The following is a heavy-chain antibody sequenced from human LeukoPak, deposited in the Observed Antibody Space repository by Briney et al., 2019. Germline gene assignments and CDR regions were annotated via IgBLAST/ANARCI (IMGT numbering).Heavy chain of an antibody. J-gene: IGHJ4*02. V-gene: IGHV3-20*04. CDR1: GFTFDDYG. CDR3: ARVRAWELQDYFEH. Sequence: GGSLRLSCTASGFTFDDYGMTWVRQAPGKGLEFVSSINWRGGGTVYADSVKGRFTISRDNAKKSLYLQMNSLRAEDTAFYYCARVRAWELQDYFEHWGQGTLVSVSS. CDR2: INWRGGGT. D-gene: IGHD1-26*01.